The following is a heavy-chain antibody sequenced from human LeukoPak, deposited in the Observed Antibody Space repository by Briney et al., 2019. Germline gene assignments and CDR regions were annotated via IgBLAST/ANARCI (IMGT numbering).Heavy chain of an antibody. CDR2: ISSTGGST. D-gene: IGHD3-10*01. J-gene: IGHJ5*02. CDR1: GFTFNNYA. CDR3: AKEHGGSVSRFDP. V-gene: IGHV3-23*01. Sequence: GGSLRLSCGASGFTFNNYAMSWVRQAPGKGLEWVSAISSTGGSTYYADSVKGRFTVSRDNSKNTVYLQLNSLRAEDTAVYYCAKEHGGSVSRFDPWGQGTLVIVSS.